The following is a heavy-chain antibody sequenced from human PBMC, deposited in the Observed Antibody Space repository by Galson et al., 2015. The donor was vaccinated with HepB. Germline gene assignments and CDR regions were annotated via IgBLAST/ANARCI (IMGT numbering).Heavy chain of an antibody. CDR3: ARWGMATRGGPTFDY. CDR2: ISTYNGNT. V-gene: IGHV1-18*01. J-gene: IGHJ4*02. CDR1: GYTFTTYG. D-gene: IGHD3-16*01. Sequence: SVKVSCKASGYTFTTYGISWVRQAPGQGLEWMGRISTYNGNTNYAQKFQGRVTMTTDTSTNTAYMELRSLRSDDGAVYYCARWGMATRGGPTFDYWGQGTLVTVSS.